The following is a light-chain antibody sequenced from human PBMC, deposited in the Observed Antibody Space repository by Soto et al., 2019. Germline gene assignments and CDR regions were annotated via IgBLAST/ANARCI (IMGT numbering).Light chain of an antibody. J-gene: IGKJ3*01. Sequence: EIVLTQSPGTLSLSPGERATLSCRASQSVSSTYLAWYQQKPGQAPRLLIDGTSSSATGIPDRFSGSGSGTDFTLTISRLEPEDLSVYYCQQYGSSPPITFGPGTKVEI. CDR3: QQYGSSPPIT. V-gene: IGKV3-20*01. CDR2: GTS. CDR1: QSVSSTY.